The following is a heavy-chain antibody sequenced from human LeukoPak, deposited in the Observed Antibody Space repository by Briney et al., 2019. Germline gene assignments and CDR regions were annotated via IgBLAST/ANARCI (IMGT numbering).Heavy chain of an antibody. CDR1: GFTFSSYA. V-gene: IGHV3-23*01. D-gene: IGHD3-3*01. CDR2: ISGSGGST. Sequence: PGGSLRLSCAASGFTFSSYAMSWVRQAPGKGLEWVSAISGSGGSTYYADSVKGRFTISRDNSKNTLYLKMNSLRAEDTAVYYCAKGRITIFGVVIMVGAFDIWGQGTMVTVSS. CDR3: AKGRITIFGVVIMVGAFDI. J-gene: IGHJ3*02.